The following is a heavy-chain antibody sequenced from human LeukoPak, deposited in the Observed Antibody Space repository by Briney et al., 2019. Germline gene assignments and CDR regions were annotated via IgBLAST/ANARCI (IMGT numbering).Heavy chain of an antibody. CDR1: GDSISNYY. Sequence: SETLSLTCTVSGDSISNYYWSWIRQPPGKGLEWIGYIYYSGSTKYNPSLKGRVTISADTSKNQVSLKLSSLTAADTAVYFCARQSGYYYHWGQGTLVTVSS. D-gene: IGHD3-3*01. V-gene: IGHV4-59*01. CDR3: ARQSGYYYH. J-gene: IGHJ5*02. CDR2: IYYSGST.